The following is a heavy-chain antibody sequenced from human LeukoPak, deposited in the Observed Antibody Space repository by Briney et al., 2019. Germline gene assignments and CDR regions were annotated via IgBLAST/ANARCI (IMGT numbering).Heavy chain of an antibody. CDR1: GYTFTSYY. CDR2: TNPSGGST. V-gene: IGHV1-46*01. D-gene: IGHD6-13*01. J-gene: IGHJ5*02. Sequence: GASVKVSCKASGYTFTSYYMHWVRQAPGQGLEWMGITNPSGGSTSYAQKFQGRVTMTRDTSTSTVYMELSSLRSEDTAVYYCARDPYRQQLVSHLNWFDPWGQGTLVTVSS. CDR3: ARDPYRQQLVSHLNWFDP.